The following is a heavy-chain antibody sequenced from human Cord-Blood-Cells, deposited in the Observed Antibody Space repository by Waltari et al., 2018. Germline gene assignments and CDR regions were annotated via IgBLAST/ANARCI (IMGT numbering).Heavy chain of an antibody. V-gene: IGHV4-34*01. D-gene: IGHD6-19*01. CDR3: ANLPYSSGWYDY. Sequence: QVQLQQWGAGLLKPSETLSLTCAVYGGSFSGYSWSWIRQPPGKGLEWIGEIKHSGSTNYNPSLKGRVTISVDTSKNQFSRKLSSVTAADTAVYYCANLPYSSGWYDYWGQGTLVTVSS. CDR1: GGSFSGYS. CDR2: IKHSGST. J-gene: IGHJ4*02.